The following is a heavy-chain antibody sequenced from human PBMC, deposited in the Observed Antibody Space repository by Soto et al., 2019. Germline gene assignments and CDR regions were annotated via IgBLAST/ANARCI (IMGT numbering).Heavy chain of an antibody. CDR2: ISAHNGNT. D-gene: IGHD1-1*01. J-gene: IGHJ4*02. CDR1: GYPFTSYG. Sequence: QVHLVQSGAEVKKPGASVKVSCKASGYPFTSYGITWVRQAPGQGLEWMGWISAHNGNTDYAQKLQGRVIVTRDNSTIKYYMELRSLRSDDTSVYYCARGRYGDYWGQGALVTVSS. CDR3: ARGRYGDY. V-gene: IGHV1-18*01.